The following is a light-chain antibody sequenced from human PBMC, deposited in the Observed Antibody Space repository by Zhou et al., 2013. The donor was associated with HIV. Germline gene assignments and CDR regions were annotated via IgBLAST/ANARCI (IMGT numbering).Light chain of an antibody. CDR1: QSLLYSNGYNY. Sequence: DIVLTQSPLSLPVTPGEPASISCRSSQSLLYSNGYNYLDWFLQKPGQSPQLLIYLGSNRAPGVPDRFSGSGSGTDFTLKISRVEAEDVGVYYCMQGTHWPPYTFGQGTKLEIE. J-gene: IGKJ2*01. CDR3: MQGTHWPPYT. CDR2: LGS. V-gene: IGKV2-28*01.